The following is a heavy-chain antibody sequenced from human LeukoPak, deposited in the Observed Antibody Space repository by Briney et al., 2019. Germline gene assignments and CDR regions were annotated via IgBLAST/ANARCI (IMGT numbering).Heavy chain of an antibody. CDR3: ARDRSSSSSDY. D-gene: IGHD6-13*01. CDR1: GYTFISFG. V-gene: IGHV1-18*01. J-gene: IGHJ4*02. CDR2: ISAYNGNT. Sequence: ASVKVSCKASGYTFISFGVNWVRQAPGQGLEWMGWISAYNGNTNYAQKLQGRVTMTTDTSTSTAYMELRSLRSDDTAVYYCARDRSSSSSDYWGQGTLVTVSP.